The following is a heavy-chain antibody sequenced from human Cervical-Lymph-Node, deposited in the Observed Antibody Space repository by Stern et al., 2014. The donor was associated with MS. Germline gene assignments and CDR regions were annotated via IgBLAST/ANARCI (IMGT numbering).Heavy chain of an antibody. Sequence: QVQLVQSGAEVKKPGASVKVSCKASGYTFTSYGISWVRQAPGQGLEYMGWISAYNGHTNYAQRVQGRVAMTTDTSTTTAYMELRSLRSDDTAVYYCARERGYYESSGYYAMKDGYWGQGTPVTVSS. V-gene: IGHV1-18*01. CDR2: ISAYNGHT. J-gene: IGHJ4*02. CDR3: ARERGYYESSGYYAMKDGY. CDR1: GYTFTSYG. D-gene: IGHD3-22*01.